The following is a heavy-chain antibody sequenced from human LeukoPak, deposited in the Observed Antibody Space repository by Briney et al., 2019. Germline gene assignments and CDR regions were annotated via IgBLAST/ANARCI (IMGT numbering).Heavy chain of an antibody. Sequence: GGSLRLSCAASGFILNNYGLIWVRQAPGKGLEGVSAISNDGGGTQYADFVKGRFTISRDNSKHTLFLQMNSLRAEDTALYYCAKGSSGYFADLWGQGTLVTVSS. CDR3: AKGSSGYFADL. V-gene: IGHV3-23*01. CDR2: ISNDGGGT. D-gene: IGHD3-22*01. CDR1: GFILNNYG. J-gene: IGHJ5*02.